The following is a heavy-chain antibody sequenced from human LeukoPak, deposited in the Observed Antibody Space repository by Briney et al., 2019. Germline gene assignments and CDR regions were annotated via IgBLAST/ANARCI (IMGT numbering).Heavy chain of an antibody. D-gene: IGHD6-19*01. CDR3: ARVGYSSGWRGFDY. CDR2: IYSGGST. CDR1: GFTVSSNY. Sequence: GSLRLSCAASGFTVSSNYMSWVRQAPGKGLEWVSVIYSGGSTYYADSVKGRFTISRDNSKNTLYLQMNSPRAEDTAVYYCARVGYSSGWRGFDYWGQGTLVTVSS. V-gene: IGHV3-53*01. J-gene: IGHJ4*02.